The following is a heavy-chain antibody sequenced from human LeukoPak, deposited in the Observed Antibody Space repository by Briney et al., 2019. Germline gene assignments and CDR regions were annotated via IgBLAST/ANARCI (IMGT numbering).Heavy chain of an antibody. CDR1: GVTFTSHG. Sequence: GGSLRLSCTASGVTFTSHGLHWLRQVVGKRLEWVVVVRNDGSDTYHTNSVKGRFSISRDDSKNSLYLQMNSLRPEDTAIYYCARDRGKDYFDSWGQGTQVTVSS. CDR2: VRNDGSDT. CDR3: ARDRGKDYFDS. D-gene: IGHD4-23*01. V-gene: IGHV3-33*01. J-gene: IGHJ4*02.